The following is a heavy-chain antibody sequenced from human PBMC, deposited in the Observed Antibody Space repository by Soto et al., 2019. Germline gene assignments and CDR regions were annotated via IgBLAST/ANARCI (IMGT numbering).Heavy chain of an antibody. CDR3: ARDPGQLERRAFDI. CDR2: IYYSGST. CDR1: GGSISSYY. Sequence: SETLSLTCTVSGGSISSYYWSWIRQPPGKGLEWIGYIYYSGSTNYNPSLKSRVTISVDTSKNQFSLKLSYVTAADTAVYYCARDPGQLERRAFDIWGQGTMVTVSS. J-gene: IGHJ3*02. V-gene: IGHV4-59*01. D-gene: IGHD1-1*01.